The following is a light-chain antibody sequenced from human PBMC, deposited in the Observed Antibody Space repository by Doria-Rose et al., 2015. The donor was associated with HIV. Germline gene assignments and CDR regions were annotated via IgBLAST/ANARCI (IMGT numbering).Light chain of an antibody. CDR2: GAS. V-gene: IGKV3-20*01. CDR3: QQFASSLPT. Sequence: TQSPGTLSLSPGERAPLPCRASQSVTSNYLTWYQQKTGQAPRLLIYGASTRATDIPDRFSGSGSGTGFTLTITRLEPEDFAVYYCQQFASSLPTFGQGTKVEIK. CDR1: QSVTSNY. J-gene: IGKJ1*01.